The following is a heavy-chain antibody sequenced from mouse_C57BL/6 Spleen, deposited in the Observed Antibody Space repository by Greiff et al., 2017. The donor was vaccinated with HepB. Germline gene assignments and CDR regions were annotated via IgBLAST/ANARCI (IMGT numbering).Heavy chain of an antibody. CDR2: IDPEDGDT. CDR3: TTDYYGSPWFAY. D-gene: IGHD1-1*01. V-gene: IGHV14-1*01. Sequence: VQLQQSGAELVRPGASVKLSCTASGFNIKDYYMHWVKQRPEQGLEWIGRIDPEDGDTEYAPKFQGKATMTADTSSNTAYLQLSSLTSEDTAVYYCTTDYYGSPWFAYWGQGTLVTVSA. J-gene: IGHJ3*01. CDR1: GFNIKDYY.